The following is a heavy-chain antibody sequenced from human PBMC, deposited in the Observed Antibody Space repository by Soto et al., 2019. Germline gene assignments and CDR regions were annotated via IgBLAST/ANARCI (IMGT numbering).Heavy chain of an antibody. D-gene: IGHD2-8*01. J-gene: IGHJ4*02. CDR2: TNPSDGST. V-gene: IGHV1-46*01. Sequence: AAVNLSFKTSVYVLTSSYMHWLRQAPGQGLEWMGITNPSDGSTGYAQKFQGRVTMTSDTSTSTVYMEMSSLRSEDTARYYCARQYVTSRPIDCWGQGTRVTVSS. CDR1: VYVLTSSY. CDR3: ARQYVTSRPIDC.